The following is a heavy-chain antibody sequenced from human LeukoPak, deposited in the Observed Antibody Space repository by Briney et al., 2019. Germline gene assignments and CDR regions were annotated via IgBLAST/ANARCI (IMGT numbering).Heavy chain of an antibody. Sequence: DPEGGERIYAQMFQGRVTMTEDTSIDTAYMELSSLRSEDTAVYYCVTGFTTMAVDYFDYWGQGTLVTVSP. CDR3: VTGFTTMAVDYFDY. V-gene: IGHV1-24*01. CDR2: DPEGGER. J-gene: IGHJ4*02. D-gene: IGHD5-18*01.